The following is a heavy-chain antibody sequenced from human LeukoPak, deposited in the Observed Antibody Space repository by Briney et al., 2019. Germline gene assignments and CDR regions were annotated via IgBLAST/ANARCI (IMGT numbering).Heavy chain of an antibody. CDR1: GGSISSYY. V-gene: IGHV4-4*07. CDR3: ARSSGWSSDNWFDP. D-gene: IGHD6-19*01. Sequence: SETLSLTCTVSGGSISSYYWSWIRQPAGKGLEWIGRIYSSGSTDYKPSLKSRVTMSVDTSKNQFSLKLRSVTAADTAVYYCARSSGWSSDNWFDPWGQGTLVTVSS. CDR2: IYSSGST. J-gene: IGHJ5*02.